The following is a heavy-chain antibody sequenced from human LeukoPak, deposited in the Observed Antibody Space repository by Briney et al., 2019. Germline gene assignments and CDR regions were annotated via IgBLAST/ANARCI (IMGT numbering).Heavy chain of an antibody. V-gene: IGHV3-23*01. CDR2: ISDGGSVT. Sequence: GGSLRLSCAASGFTFSKYAMSWVRQAPGKGLEWVSTISDGGSVTYYADSVRGRFTISRDNSKNTLYLQISSLRAEDMAVYYCARVGTTSCFDYWGQGTLVTVSS. CDR3: ARVGTTSCFDY. J-gene: IGHJ4*02. D-gene: IGHD2-2*01. CDR1: GFTFSKYA.